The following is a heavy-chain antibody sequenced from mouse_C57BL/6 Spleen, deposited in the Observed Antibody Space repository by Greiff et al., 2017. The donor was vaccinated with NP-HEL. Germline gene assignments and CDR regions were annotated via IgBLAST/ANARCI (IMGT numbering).Heavy chain of an antibody. Sequence: EVMLVESGGGLVKPGGSLKLSCAASGFTFSSYAMSWVRQTPEKRLEWVATISDGGSYTYYPDNVKGRFTISRDNAKNNLYLQMSHLKSEDTAMYYCARDLGYYDYDEEYYFDYWGQGTTLTVSS. CDR1: GFTFSSYA. V-gene: IGHV5-4*01. CDR2: ISDGGSYT. CDR3: ARDLGYYDYDEEYYFDY. D-gene: IGHD2-4*01. J-gene: IGHJ2*01.